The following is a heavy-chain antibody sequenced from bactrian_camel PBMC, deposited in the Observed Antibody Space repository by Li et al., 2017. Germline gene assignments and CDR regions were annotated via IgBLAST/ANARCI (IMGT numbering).Heavy chain of an antibody. J-gene: IGHJ4*01. D-gene: IGHD2*01. CDR1: GYTFGSNC. CDR2: IGNDGLI. Sequence: QVQLVESGGGSVQAGGSLRLSCAASGYTFGSNCLAWFRQAPGKEREGVAAIGNDGLITYADSVKGRFTVSQDNAKNTLYLQMNSLKTEDTAVYYCGAYCYDGARTEDYWSRGRQVTVS. V-gene: IGHV3S55*01. CDR3: GAYCYDGARTEDY.